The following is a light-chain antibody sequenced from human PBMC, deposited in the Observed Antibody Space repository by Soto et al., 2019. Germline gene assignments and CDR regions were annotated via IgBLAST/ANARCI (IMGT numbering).Light chain of an antibody. Sequence: VSLKASQSINSFLAWYQQRRGQAPRLLIHGASNRATGIPDRFSGSVSGTDFTLSISGLEPEDFAVYDCQQYGGSSRTSGPGTKVDI. J-gene: IGKJ3*01. V-gene: IGKV3-20*01. CDR2: GAS. CDR3: QQYGGSSRT. CDR1: QSINSF.